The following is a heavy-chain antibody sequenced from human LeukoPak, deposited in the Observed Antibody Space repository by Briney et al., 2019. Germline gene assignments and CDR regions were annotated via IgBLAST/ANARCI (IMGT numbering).Heavy chain of an antibody. CDR1: GYTFTGYY. CDR2: INPNSGGT. J-gene: IGHJ4*02. Sequence: ASVKVSCKASGYTFTGYYMHWVRQAPGQGLEWMGWINPNSGGTNYAQQFQGRLTMTRDTSISTAYMELSRLRSDDTAVYYCARVKTMIIVVSLFDYWGQGALVTVSS. D-gene: IGHD3-22*01. V-gene: IGHV1-2*02. CDR3: ARVKTMIIVVSLFDY.